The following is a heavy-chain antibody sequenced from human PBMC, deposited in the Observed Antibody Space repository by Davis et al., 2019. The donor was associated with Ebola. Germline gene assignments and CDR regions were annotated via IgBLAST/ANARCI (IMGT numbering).Heavy chain of an antibody. CDR2: ISSSGSTI. CDR1: GFTFSSYS. CDR3: ARDRLSTGYGMDV. V-gene: IGHV3-48*04. J-gene: IGHJ6*02. Sequence: GESLKISCAASGFTFSSYSMNWVRQAPGKGLEWVSYISSSGSTIYYADSVKGRFTISRDNAKNSLYLQMNSLRAEDTAVYYCARDRLSTGYGMDVWGQGTTVTVSS. D-gene: IGHD4-17*01.